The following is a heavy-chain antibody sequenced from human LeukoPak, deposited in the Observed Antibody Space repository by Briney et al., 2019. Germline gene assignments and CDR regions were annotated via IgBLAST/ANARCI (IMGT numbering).Heavy chain of an antibody. CDR1: GFTFSSYA. J-gene: IGHJ4*02. V-gene: IGHV3-30*04. Sequence: PGRSLRLSCAASGFTFSSYAMHWVRQAPGKGLEWVAVISYDGSNKYYADSVKGRFTISRDNSKNTLYLQMNSLRAEDTAVYYCARGLLRTAMGSHFDYWGQGTLVTVSS. D-gene: IGHD5-18*01. CDR3: ARGLLRTAMGSHFDY. CDR2: ISYDGSNK.